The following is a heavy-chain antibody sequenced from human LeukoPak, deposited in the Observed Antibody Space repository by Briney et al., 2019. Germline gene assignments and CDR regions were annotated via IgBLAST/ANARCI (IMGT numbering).Heavy chain of an antibody. V-gene: IGHV3-23*01. CDR1: GFTFSIYA. CDR2: ISGSGGST. Sequence: PGGSLRLSCAASGFTFSIYAMSWVRQAPGKGLEWVSAISGSGGSTYYADSVKGRFTISRDNSKNTLYLQMNSLRAEDTVVYYCAKLPYDSIWGSYRYFWYFDYWGQGTLVTVSS. CDR3: AKLPYDSIWGSYRYFWYFDY. J-gene: IGHJ4*02. D-gene: IGHD3-16*02.